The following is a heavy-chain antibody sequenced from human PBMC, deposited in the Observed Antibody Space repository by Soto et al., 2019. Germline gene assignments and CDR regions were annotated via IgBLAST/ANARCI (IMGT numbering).Heavy chain of an antibody. J-gene: IGHJ6*02. CDR3: AGSGYYHNSGMDV. D-gene: IGHD3-22*01. Sequence: SETLSLTCTVSGGSIINYYWSWIRQPPGKGLEWIGYIYYSGTTSYNPSLRSRVTISVDTSKNQFSLKLSSVTAADTAVYYCAGSGYYHNSGMDVWGQGTTVTVSS. CDR1: GGSIINYY. CDR2: IYYSGTT. V-gene: IGHV4-59*12.